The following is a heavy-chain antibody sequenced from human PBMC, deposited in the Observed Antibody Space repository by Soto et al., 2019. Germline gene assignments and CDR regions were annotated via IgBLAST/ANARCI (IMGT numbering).Heavy chain of an antibody. CDR2: IRSKAYGGTT. V-gene: IGHV3-49*03. D-gene: IGHD3-16*01. CDR3: TSIIHLCFLVDF. Sequence: GGSLRLSCTASGFTFGDYAMSWFRQAPGKGLEWVGFIRSKAYGGTTEYAASVKGRFTISRDDSKSIAYLQMNSLKTEDTAVYVFTSIIHLCFLVDFWGKGTLVPVSS. J-gene: IGHJ4*02. CDR1: GFTFGDYA.